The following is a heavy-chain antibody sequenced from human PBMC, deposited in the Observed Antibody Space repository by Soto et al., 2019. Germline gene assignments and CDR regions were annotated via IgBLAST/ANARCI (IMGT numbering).Heavy chain of an antibody. V-gene: IGHV3-9*01. J-gene: IGHJ5*02. Sequence: PGGSLRLSCVVSGVTFDDYAMHWVRQAPGKGLEWVSGISWNSGTIAYADSVKGRFTIARDNAKNSLYLQLNSLRPEDTALYYCAKETQANLGTGGFDPWGLGTLVTVSS. CDR1: GVTFDDYA. CDR2: ISWNSGTI. CDR3: AKETQANLGTGGFDP. D-gene: IGHD7-27*01.